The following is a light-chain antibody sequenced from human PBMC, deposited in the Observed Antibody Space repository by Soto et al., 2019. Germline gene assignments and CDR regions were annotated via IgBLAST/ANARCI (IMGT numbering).Light chain of an antibody. CDR3: QQSYSTPQA. Sequence: DIHMTESPSCLSVSVGERVTVTCLTSQTINAWLAWYQQGPGQAPKLLIYDASTVQSGVPSRCVGIGVWAEFTVTISSLQPYVSATLFIQQSYSTPQAFGQGTKVDIK. CDR2: DAS. CDR1: QTINAW. V-gene: IGKV1-5*01. J-gene: IGKJ1*01.